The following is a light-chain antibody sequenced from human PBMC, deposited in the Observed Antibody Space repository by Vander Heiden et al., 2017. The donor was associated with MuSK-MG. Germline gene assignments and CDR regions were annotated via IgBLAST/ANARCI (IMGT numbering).Light chain of an antibody. CDR2: KDS. J-gene: IGLJ2*01. Sequence: SYELTQPPSVSVSLGQMARITCSGEALPKKYAYWYQQKPGQFPVLVIYKDSERPSGIPERFSGSSSGTIVTLTISGVQAEDEADYYCLSADSSGTDPRVFGGGTKRTVL. CDR1: ALPKKY. V-gene: IGLV3-16*01. CDR3: LSADSSGTDPRV.